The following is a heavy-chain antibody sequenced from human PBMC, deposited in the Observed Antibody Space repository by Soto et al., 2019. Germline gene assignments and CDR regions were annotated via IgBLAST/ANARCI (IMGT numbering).Heavy chain of an antibody. D-gene: IGHD3-22*01. Sequence: ASVKVSCKASGYTFTSYGISWVRQAPGQGLEWMGWISAYNGNTNYAQKLQGRVTMTTDTSTSTAYMELRSLRSDDTAVYYCARDAITMIVVVITNHYGMDVWGQGTKVTVSS. CDR2: ISAYNGNT. CDR3: ARDAITMIVVVITNHYGMDV. V-gene: IGHV1-18*01. CDR1: GYTFTSYG. J-gene: IGHJ6*02.